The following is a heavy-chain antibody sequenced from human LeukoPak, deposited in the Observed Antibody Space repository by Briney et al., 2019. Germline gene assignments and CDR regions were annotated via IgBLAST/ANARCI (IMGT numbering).Heavy chain of an antibody. CDR1: GFTFSSYS. J-gene: IGHJ3*02. V-gene: IGHV3-21*03. Sequence: GGSLRLSCAASGFTFSSYSMNWVRQAPGKGLEWVSSISTSSIYIYYADSLRGRFTISRDNAKNSLYLQMNSLGAEDTAVYYWAKSNGYGLVDIWGQGTMVTVSS. CDR2: ISTSSIYI. D-gene: IGHD3-10*01. CDR3: AKSNGYGLVDI.